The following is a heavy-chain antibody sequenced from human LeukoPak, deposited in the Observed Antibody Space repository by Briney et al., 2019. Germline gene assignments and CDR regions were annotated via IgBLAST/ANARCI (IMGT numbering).Heavy chain of an antibody. J-gene: IGHJ4*02. CDR2: INHSGST. D-gene: IGHD3-22*01. CDR3: ARDRGYYDSSGYSD. Sequence: SETLLLTFAVHGGHFSGYYWGSIRQPPGKGLERIGEINHSGSTNYNPSLKSRVTISVDTSKNQFSLKLSSVTAADTAVYYCARDRGYYDSSGYSDWGQGTLVAVAS. CDR1: GGHFSGYY. V-gene: IGHV4-34*01.